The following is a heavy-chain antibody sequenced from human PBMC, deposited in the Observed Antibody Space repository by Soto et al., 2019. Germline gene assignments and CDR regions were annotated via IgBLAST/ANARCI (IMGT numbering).Heavy chain of an antibody. Sequence: EVQLLESGGGLVQPGGSLRLSCAASGFTFSSYAMSWVRQAPGKGLEWVSAISGSGGSTYYADSVKGRFTISRDNSTDTLNLQMNSVRAEDTAVYYCAKDLNRVRPVYYVYWGQGTLVTVSS. CDR3: AKDLNRVRPVYYVY. CDR1: GFTFSSYA. V-gene: IGHV3-23*01. CDR2: ISGSGGST. J-gene: IGHJ4*02. D-gene: IGHD1-26*01.